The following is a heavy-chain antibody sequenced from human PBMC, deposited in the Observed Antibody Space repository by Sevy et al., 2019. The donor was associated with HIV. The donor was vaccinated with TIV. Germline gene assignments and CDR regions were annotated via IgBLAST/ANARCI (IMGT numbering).Heavy chain of an antibody. J-gene: IGHJ6*02. Sequence: SETLSLTCTVSGGSINSGDYYWTWLRQPPGKGLEWIGYIHHSVSTHLNASLRSRVTISLHTSKNQFSLKLSSLTAADTAVYYCATSKEYIYGPKEPNYHYGLDVWGQRTTVTVSS. CDR2: IHHSVST. V-gene: IGHV4-30-4*01. CDR1: GGSINSGDYY. D-gene: IGHD5-18*01. CDR3: ATSKEYIYGPKEPNYHYGLDV.